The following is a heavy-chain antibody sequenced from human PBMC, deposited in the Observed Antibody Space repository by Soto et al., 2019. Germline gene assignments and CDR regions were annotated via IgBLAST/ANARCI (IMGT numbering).Heavy chain of an antibody. CDR3: ARGLRRGYSSSWYWPSHWFDP. D-gene: IGHD6-13*01. CDR2: INHSGST. J-gene: IGHJ5*02. Sequence: SETLSLTCAVYGGSFSGYYWSWIRQPPGKGLEWIGEINHSGSTNYNPSLKSRVTISVDTSKNQFSLKLSSVTAADTAVYYCARGLRRGYSSSWYWPSHWFDPWGQGTLVTVSS. V-gene: IGHV4-34*01. CDR1: GGSFSGYY.